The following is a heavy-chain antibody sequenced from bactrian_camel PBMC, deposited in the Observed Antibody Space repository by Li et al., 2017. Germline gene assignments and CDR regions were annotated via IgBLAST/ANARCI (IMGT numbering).Heavy chain of an antibody. CDR2: IDSDGST. V-gene: IGHV3S53*01. J-gene: IGHJ4*01. D-gene: IGHD3*01. Sequence: HVQLVESGGGSVQAGGSLTLSCAASGNIFNTHCVAWFRQAPGKQREWVAFIDSDGSTGYEDSVKGRFTISRDNAKNTLYLQMNDLKPEDTGTYYCAAADRGPTRCAAWVAGGPREAMDFGQGTQVTVS. CDR1: GNIFNTHC.